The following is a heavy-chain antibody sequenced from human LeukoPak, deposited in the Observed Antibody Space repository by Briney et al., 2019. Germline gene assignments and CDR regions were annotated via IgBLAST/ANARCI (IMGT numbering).Heavy chain of an antibody. V-gene: IGHV3-23*01. CDR3: AIGTITYCGGDCYPFDY. Sequence: PGGSLRLSCAASGFTFSNYAMSWVRQAPGKGLGWVSTVSGSGGSTYYADSVKGRFTISRDNSKNTLYLQMNSLRAEDTAVYYCAIGTITYCGGDCYPFDYWGQGPLVTVTS. CDR1: GFTFSNYA. CDR2: VSGSGGST. D-gene: IGHD2-21*02. J-gene: IGHJ4*02.